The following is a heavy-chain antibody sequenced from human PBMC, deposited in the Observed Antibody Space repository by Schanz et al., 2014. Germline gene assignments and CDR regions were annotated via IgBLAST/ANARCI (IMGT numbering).Heavy chain of an antibody. D-gene: IGHD3-10*01. V-gene: IGHV1-2*06. CDR3: AREGTIIRGLTGWFDP. J-gene: IGHJ5*02. CDR1: GYTFTGYY. CDR2: INPNSGGT. Sequence: QVQLVQSGSELKKPGASVKVSCKASGYTFTGYYVHWVRQAPGQGLEWMGRINPNSGGTNFAQKFQGRVTVTRDTSISTAYMELGSLRLDDTAVYYCAREGTIIRGLTGWFDPWGQGTLVTVSS.